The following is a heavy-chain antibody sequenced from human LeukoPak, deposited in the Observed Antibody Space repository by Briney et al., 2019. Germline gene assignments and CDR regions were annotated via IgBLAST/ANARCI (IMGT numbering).Heavy chain of an antibody. J-gene: IGHJ4*02. CDR3: ARDPRGGTLDY. Sequence: GGSLRLSCAASGFTFSNYAMSWVRQAPGVGLEWVSGISDSGVGTYYADSVKGRFTISRDNAKNTLNLQMNSLRADDTAVYYCARDPRGGTLDYWGQGALVTVSS. V-gene: IGHV3-23*01. CDR1: GFTFSNYA. D-gene: IGHD3-10*01. CDR2: ISDSGVGT.